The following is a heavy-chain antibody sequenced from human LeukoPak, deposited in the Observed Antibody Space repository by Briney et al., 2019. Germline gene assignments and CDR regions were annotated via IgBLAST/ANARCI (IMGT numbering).Heavy chain of an antibody. CDR3: ARGYCSGGSCYPRANWFDP. CDR2: IYNSGST. V-gene: IGHV4-59*01. CDR1: AGSISSYC. D-gene: IGHD2-15*01. Sequence: PAETLSLTCTVSAGSISSYCRGWIRQPPGKGLEWIGYIYNSGSTNYNPSLKSRVTISVDTSQNQFSLKLSSVTAADTAVYYCARGYCSGGSCYPRANWFDPWGQGTLVIVSS. J-gene: IGHJ5*02.